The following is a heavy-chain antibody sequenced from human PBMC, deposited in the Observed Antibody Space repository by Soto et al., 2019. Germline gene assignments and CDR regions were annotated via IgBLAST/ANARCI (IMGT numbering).Heavy chain of an antibody. CDR2: AYYSGDT. Sequence: SETLSLTCSVSGGSISRYYWSWIRQPPGKGLEWIGYAYYSGDTGYNPSLQSRVTMAVDTSKNQVSLKLTSVTAADTAVYYCARDRSTYGGGGTGEVKENWFDPWGQGALVTAPS. CDR3: ARDRSTYGGGGTGEVKENWFDP. CDR1: GGSISRYY. D-gene: IGHD2-8*01. V-gene: IGHV4-59*01. J-gene: IGHJ5*02.